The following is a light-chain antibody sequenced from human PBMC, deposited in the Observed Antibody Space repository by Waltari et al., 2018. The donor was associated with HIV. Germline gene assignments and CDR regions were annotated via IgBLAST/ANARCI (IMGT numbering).Light chain of an antibody. CDR1: TGAVPSVHY. V-gene: IGLV7-46*01. J-gene: IGLJ2*01. Sequence: QAVVTQEPSLTMSPGGTVTLTRGSSTGAVPSVHYPYWFQQKPGQAPRTLIYDTSNKHSWTPARFSGSLLGGKAALTLSGAQPEDEAEYYCLLSYSGARPVVFGGGTKLTVL. CDR3: LLSYSGARPVV. CDR2: DTS.